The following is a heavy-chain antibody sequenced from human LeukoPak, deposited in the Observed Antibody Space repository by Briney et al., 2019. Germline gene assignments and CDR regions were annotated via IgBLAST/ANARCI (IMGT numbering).Heavy chain of an antibody. J-gene: IGHJ4*02. CDR2: IGGSNTYV. D-gene: IGHD4-23*01. V-gene: IGHV3-21*01. CDR3: ASHLGGNSGY. CDR1: GFTFSSYT. Sequence: GGSLRLSCAASGFTFSSYTLNWVRQAPGKGLEGVSSIGGSNTYVFYADSVKGRFTISRDNAKNSLYLQMNSLRDEDTAVYYCASHLGGNSGYWGQGTLVTVSS.